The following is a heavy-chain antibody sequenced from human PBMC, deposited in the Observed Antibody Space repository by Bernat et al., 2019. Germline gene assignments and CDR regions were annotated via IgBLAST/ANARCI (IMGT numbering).Heavy chain of an antibody. V-gene: IGHV3-53*05. CDR2: IYSGGGT. D-gene: IGHD6-19*01. J-gene: IGHJ4*02. CDR1: GFSVSSNY. CDR3: ARTPFRIAVVGTYHFDY. Sequence: EVQLVETGGGLIQPGGSLRLSCAASGFSVSSNYMSWVRQAPGKGLEWVSVIYSGGGTYYADSVKGRFTISRDNSKNTVSLQMNSLRAEDTAVYYCARTPFRIAVVGTYHFDYWGQGTLATVYS.